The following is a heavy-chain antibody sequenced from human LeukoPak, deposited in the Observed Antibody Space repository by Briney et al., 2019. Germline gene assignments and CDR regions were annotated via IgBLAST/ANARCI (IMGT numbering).Heavy chain of an antibody. CDR3: VREQARGGSFDY. CDR2: ITTSNYI. CDR1: GFTFSSHS. D-gene: IGHD2-15*01. Sequence: PGGSLRLSCVVSGFTFSSHSVNWVRQAPGKGLEWVLSITTSNYIFYADSVKGRFTISRDNAKSSLYLQMNGLRAEDTAVYYCVREQARGGSFDYWGQGTLVTVSS. V-gene: IGHV3-21*01. J-gene: IGHJ4*02.